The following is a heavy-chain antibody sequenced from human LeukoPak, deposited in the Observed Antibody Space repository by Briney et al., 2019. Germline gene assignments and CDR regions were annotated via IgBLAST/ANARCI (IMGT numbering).Heavy chain of an antibody. J-gene: IGHJ3*02. CDR2: FYHSGST. Sequence: SEALSLTCTVSGYSLSSGYYWGWIRQPPGKGLGWGGSFYHSGSTYYNPSLKSRVTISVDTSQNQFSLKLCSVTAADTAVYYCARADHVVVTAIGSHAFDIWGQGTMVTVSS. CDR1: GYSLSSGYY. D-gene: IGHD2-21*02. CDR3: ARADHVVVTAIGSHAFDI. V-gene: IGHV4-38-2*02.